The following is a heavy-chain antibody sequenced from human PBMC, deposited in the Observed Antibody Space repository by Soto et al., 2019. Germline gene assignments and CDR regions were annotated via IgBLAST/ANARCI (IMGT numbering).Heavy chain of an antibody. D-gene: IGHD2-15*01. V-gene: IGHV3-30-3*01. CDR1: GFTFSSYA. J-gene: IGHJ6*02. CDR3: ARVPCSGGSCYGMDV. Sequence: GGSLRLSCAASGFTFSSYAMHWFRQAPGKGLEWVAVISYDGSNKYYADSVKGRFTISRDNSKNTLYLQMNSLRAEDTAVYYCARVPCSGGSCYGMDVWGQGTTVTVSS. CDR2: ISYDGSNK.